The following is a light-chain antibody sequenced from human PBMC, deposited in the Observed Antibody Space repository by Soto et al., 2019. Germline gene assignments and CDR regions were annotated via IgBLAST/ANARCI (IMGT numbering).Light chain of an antibody. Sequence: DIQMTQSPSTLSGSVGDRVTITCRASQTISSWLAWYQQKPGKAPKLLIYKASTLKSGVPSRFSGSGSGTEFTLTIRSLQPDDFATYYCHQYNTYLWTFGQGTKVDIK. V-gene: IGKV1-5*03. CDR1: QTISSW. CDR2: KAS. CDR3: HQYNTYLWT. J-gene: IGKJ1*01.